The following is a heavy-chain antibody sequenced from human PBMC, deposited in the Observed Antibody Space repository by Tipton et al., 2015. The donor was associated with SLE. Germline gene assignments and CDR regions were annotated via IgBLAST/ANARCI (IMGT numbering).Heavy chain of an antibody. D-gene: IGHD2-21*01. CDR3: ARASIEAQFPDY. Sequence: PSLTCTVSGGSISSYYWGWIRQPAGKGLEWIGRIYTSGSTNYNPSLKSRVTMSVDTSKNQFSLKLSSVTAADTAVYYCARASIEAQFPDYWGQGTLVTVSS. CDR1: GGSISSYY. J-gene: IGHJ4*02. CDR2: IYTSGST. V-gene: IGHV4-4*07.